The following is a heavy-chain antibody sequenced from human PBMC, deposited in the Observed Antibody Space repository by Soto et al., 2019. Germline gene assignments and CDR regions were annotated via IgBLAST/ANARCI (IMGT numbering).Heavy chain of an antibody. D-gene: IGHD5-18*01. CDR1: GGTFSTYA. J-gene: IGHJ4*02. V-gene: IGHV1-69*12. CDR3: ASGIQLWLRRINNGYSG. Sequence: QVQLVQSGAAVKKPESSVKVSCKAPGGTFSTYAISWVRQAPGQGLEWMGGIIPMFGTANYAQRFQDRVTITADESTNTVYMELSSLRSEDTAVYFCASGIQLWLRRINNGYSGWAQGTLVTVSS. CDR2: IIPMFGTA.